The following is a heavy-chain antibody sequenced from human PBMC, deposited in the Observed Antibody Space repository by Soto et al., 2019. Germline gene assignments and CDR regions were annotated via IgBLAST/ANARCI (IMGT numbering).Heavy chain of an antibody. CDR1: GGTFSSYA. V-gene: IGHV1-69*12. J-gene: IGHJ6*02. Sequence: QVQLVQSGAEVKKPGSSVKVSCKASGGTFSSYAISWVRQAPGQGLEWMGGIIPIFGTANYAQKFQGRVMITADESTSTAYMELSSLRSEDTAVYYCARDWSSWRSNYYGMDVWGQGTTVTVSS. CDR2: IIPIFGTA. CDR3: ARDWSSWRSNYYGMDV. D-gene: IGHD6-13*01.